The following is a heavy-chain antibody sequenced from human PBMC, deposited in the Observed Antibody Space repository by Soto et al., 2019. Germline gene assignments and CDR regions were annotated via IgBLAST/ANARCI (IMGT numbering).Heavy chain of an antibody. J-gene: IGHJ5*02. CDR3: ARMESFGSLNWFDP. V-gene: IGHV1-8*02. CDR2: MNPGSGDT. Sequence: ASVKVSCKASGYTFTNNDVSWVRQATGQGLEWMGWMNPGSGDTGYAQKFQGRVTMTRDISVATAYMELNSLTSEDTAIYYCARMESFGSLNWFDPWGQGTLVTVSS. CDR1: GYTFTNND. D-gene: IGHD5-18*01.